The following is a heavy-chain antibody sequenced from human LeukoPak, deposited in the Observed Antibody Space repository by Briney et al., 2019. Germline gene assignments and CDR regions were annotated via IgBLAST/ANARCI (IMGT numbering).Heavy chain of an antibody. CDR3: AKDPIYGDYALVPFDP. J-gene: IGHJ5*02. CDR2: ISYDGSNK. Sequence: GGSLRLSCAASGFTFSSYGMHWVRQAPGKGLEWVAVISYDGSNKYYADSVKGRFTISRDNSKNTLYLQMNSLRAEDTAVYYCAKDPIYGDYALVPFDPWGQGTLVTVSS. D-gene: IGHD4-17*01. V-gene: IGHV3-30*18. CDR1: GFTFSSYG.